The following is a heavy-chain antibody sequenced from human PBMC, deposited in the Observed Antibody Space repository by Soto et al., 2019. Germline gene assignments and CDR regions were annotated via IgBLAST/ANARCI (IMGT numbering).Heavy chain of an antibody. V-gene: IGHV4-31*03. Sequence: PSETLSLTCNVTGGSINTAAYYWSWIRQVPGKGLEWIGYIFYSGSAYYHPSLKSRASISVDRSKNQFSLKVNSVTAADTAVYYCARGYFIAAAGTSHWFDPWGQGTLVTVSS. CDR3: ARGYFIAAAGTSHWFDP. CDR1: GGSINTAAYY. CDR2: IFYSGSA. D-gene: IGHD6-13*01. J-gene: IGHJ5*02.